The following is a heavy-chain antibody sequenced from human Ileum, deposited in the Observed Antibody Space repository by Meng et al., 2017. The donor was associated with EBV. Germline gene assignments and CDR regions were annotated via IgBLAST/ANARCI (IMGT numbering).Heavy chain of an antibody. D-gene: IGHD3-16*01. Sequence: QGPLEWPGPGLGNAMGPRVRSSLVSGGSVSSIIYPWMWVRPSPGRGLEWIGHTYGSDINYSPSFQSRVTISIDTAKNQLFLKLTSVTAADTAMYYCAYYRVGRGGVGSWGQGTLVTVSS. J-gene: IGHJ4*02. CDR2: TYGSDI. CDR1: GGSVSSIIYP. CDR3: AYYRVGRGGVGS. V-gene: IGHV4-61*01.